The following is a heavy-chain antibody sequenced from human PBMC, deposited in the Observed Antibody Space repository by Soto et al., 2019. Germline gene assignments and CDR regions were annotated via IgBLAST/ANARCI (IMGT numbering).Heavy chain of an antibody. CDR1: GFTFSNYA. CDR2: LNGSGGST. J-gene: IGHJ4*02. V-gene: IGHV3-23*01. D-gene: IGHD3-10*01. Sequence: EVRLLESGGGLVQPGGSLRLSCAASGFTFSNYAMTWVRHAPGKGLEWVSGLNGSGGSTSSADSVKGRFAISRDNYKNPTDLQMNSLRDGDTAVYYCARGFSAGKGSPPDYWGQGTLVTVSS. CDR3: ARGFSAGKGSPPDY.